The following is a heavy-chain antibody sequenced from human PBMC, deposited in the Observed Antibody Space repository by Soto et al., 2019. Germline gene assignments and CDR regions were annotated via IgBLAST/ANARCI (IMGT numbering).Heavy chain of an antibody. CDR1: GFTFSSYG. CDR3: AKGVAVPGTYFQN. Sequence: QVQLVESGGGVVQPGRSLRLSCAASGFTFSSYGMHWVRQAPGKGLEWVAVISYDGSNEYYGDSVKGRFTISRDNSKTPLYLQMNSLRAEDRAMYYCAKGVAVPGTYFQNWGQGTLVTVSS. D-gene: IGHD6-19*01. J-gene: IGHJ1*01. V-gene: IGHV3-30*18. CDR2: ISYDGSNE.